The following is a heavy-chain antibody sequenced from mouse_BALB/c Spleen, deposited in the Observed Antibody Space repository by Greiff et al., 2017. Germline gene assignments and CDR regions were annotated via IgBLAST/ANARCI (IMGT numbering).Heavy chain of an antibody. CDR3: ARGGYGGFAY. V-gene: IGHV3-2*02. J-gene: IGHJ3*01. CDR1: GYSITSDYA. D-gene: IGHD2-14*01. CDR2: ISYSGST. Sequence: EVKLVESGPGLVKPSQSLSLTCTVTGYSITSDYAWNWIRQFPGNKLEWMGYISYSGSTSYNPSLKSRISITRDTSKNQFFLQLNSVTTEDTATYYCARGGYGGFAYWGQGTLVTVSA.